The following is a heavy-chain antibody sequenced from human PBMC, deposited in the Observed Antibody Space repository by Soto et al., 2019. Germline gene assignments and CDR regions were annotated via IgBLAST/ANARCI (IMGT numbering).Heavy chain of an antibody. CDR1: GGSISSYY. V-gene: IGHV4-59*01. J-gene: IGHJ4*01. D-gene: IGHD4-4*01. CDR3: AGGSEGVSTVGSGYYFDY. CDR2: IYYSGST. Sequence: TSETLSLTCTVSGGSISSYYWSWIRQPPGKGLEWIGYIYYSGSTNYNPSLKSRVTISVDTSKNQFSLKLSSVTAADTAGYYCAGGSEGVSTVGSGYYFDYWGRGTLVTVCS.